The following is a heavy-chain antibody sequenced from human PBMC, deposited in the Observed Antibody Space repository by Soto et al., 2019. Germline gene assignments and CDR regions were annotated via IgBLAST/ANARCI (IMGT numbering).Heavy chain of an antibody. V-gene: IGHV3-33*01. CDR2: IWYDGSNK. J-gene: IGHJ4*02. Sequence: GRSLRLSCAASGFTFSSYGMHWVRQAPGTGLEWVAVIWYDGSNKYYADSVKGRFTICRDNSTNTLYLQMNSLRAEDTAAYYFASAPDAIYDYHPRGPGGYWCPGTLVTVSS. D-gene: IGHD3-16*01. CDR3: ASAPDAIYDYHPRGPGGY. CDR1: GFTFSSYG.